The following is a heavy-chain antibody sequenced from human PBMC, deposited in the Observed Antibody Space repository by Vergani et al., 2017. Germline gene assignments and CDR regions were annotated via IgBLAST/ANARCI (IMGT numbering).Heavy chain of an antibody. CDR1: GFTFSSYA. Sequence: EVQLLESGGGLVQPGGSLRLSCAASGFTFSSYAMSWVRQAPGKGLEWVSAISGSGGSTYYADSVQGRFTLSRDNSKNTLYLQRNSLRAEDTAVYYGARGLVVVPAAQPVNGMDVWGQGTTVTVSS. J-gene: IGHJ6*02. CDR3: ARGLVVVPAAQPVNGMDV. D-gene: IGHD2-2*01. CDR2: ISGSGGST. V-gene: IGHV3-23*01.